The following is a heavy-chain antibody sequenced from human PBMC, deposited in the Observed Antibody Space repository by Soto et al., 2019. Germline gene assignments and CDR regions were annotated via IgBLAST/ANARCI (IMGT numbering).Heavy chain of an antibody. J-gene: IGHJ3*02. D-gene: IGHD6-19*01. CDR2: IWYDGSNK. Sequence: PGGSLRLSCAASGFTFSSYGMHWERQAPGKGLEWVAVIWYDGSNKYYADSVKGRFTISRDNSKNTLYLQMNSLRAEDTAVYYCARESSSVLDAFDIWGQGTMVTVSS. V-gene: IGHV3-33*01. CDR1: GFTFSSYG. CDR3: ARESSSVLDAFDI.